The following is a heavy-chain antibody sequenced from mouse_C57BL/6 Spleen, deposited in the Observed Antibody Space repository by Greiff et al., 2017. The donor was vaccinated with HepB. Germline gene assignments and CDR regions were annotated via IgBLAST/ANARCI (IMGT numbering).Heavy chain of an antibody. J-gene: IGHJ2*01. Sequence: QVQLKESGAELARPGASVKLSCKASGYTFTSYGISWVKQRTGQGLEWIGEIYPRSGNTYYNEKFKGKATLTADKSSSTAYMELRSLTSEDSAVYFCARKRANWEGDYWGQGTTLTVSS. CDR3: ARKRANWEGDY. CDR2: IYPRSGNT. D-gene: IGHD4-1*01. CDR1: GYTFTSYG. V-gene: IGHV1-81*01.